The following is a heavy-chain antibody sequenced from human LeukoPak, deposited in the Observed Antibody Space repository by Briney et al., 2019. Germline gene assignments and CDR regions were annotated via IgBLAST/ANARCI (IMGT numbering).Heavy chain of an antibody. CDR2: ISGSGGST. CDR1: GFTFSSYA. V-gene: IGHV3-23*01. Sequence: GGSLRLSCAASGFTFSSYAMSWVRQAPGKGLEWVSAISGSGGSTYYADSMKGRFTISRDNSKNTLYLQMNSLRAEDTAVYYCAKGYYYGSGSYYVNDYWGQGTLVTVSS. D-gene: IGHD3-10*01. J-gene: IGHJ4*02. CDR3: AKGYYYGSGSYYVNDY.